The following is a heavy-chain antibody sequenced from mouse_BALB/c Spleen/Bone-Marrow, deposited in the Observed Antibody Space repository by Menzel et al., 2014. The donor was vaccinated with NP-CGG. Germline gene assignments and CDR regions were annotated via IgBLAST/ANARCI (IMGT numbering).Heavy chain of an antibody. V-gene: IGHV1-67*01. Sequence: QVQLQQSGAELVRPGVSVKISCKGSGYTFTDYSIHWVRQGHAKSLEWIGVISTYYGDANYNQKFKGKATMTVDKSSSTAYMELARLTSEDSAIYYCARRGSMDYWGQGTSVTVSS. CDR2: ISTYYGDA. CDR3: ARRGSMDY. J-gene: IGHJ4*01. CDR1: GYTFTDYS.